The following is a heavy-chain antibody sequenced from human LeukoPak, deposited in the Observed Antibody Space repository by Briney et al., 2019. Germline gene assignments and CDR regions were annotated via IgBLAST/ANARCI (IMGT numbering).Heavy chain of an antibody. V-gene: IGHV4-59*08. CDR3: ARRTYCSGGRCYGENWFDP. CDR2: IYYTGNA. D-gene: IGHD2-15*01. Sequence: SETLSLTCTVSGGSISGYYWNWIRQSPGKGLEWIAYIYYTGNANYNPSLKSRVTISVDTSKNQISLILSSVTAADTAVYYCARRTYCSGGRCYGENWFDPWGQGTLVTVSS. CDR1: GGSISGYY. J-gene: IGHJ5*02.